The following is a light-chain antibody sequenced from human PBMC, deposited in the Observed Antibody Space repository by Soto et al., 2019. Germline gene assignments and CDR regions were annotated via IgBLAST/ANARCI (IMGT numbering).Light chain of an antibody. CDR1: SSDVGGYNY. J-gene: IGLJ1*01. Sequence: QSALAQPASVSGSPGQSITIPCTGTSSDVGGYNYVSWYQQHPGKAPKLMIYDVSNRPSGVSNRFSGSKSGNTASLTISGLQAEDEADYYCSSRVFGTGTKVTVL. V-gene: IGLV2-14*01. CDR2: DVS. CDR3: SSRV.